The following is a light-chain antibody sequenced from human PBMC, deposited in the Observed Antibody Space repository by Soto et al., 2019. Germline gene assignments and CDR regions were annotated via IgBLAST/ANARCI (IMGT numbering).Light chain of an antibody. CDR1: QSISSN. Sequence: EIVMTQSPATLSVSPGEGATLSCRASQSISSNLAWYQQKPGQAPRLVIFDASTRATGIPDRFTGRGSGTEFTLTSSSLQSEDSTVYFCQQYNDWPPITFGGGTKVEIK. J-gene: IGKJ4*01. CDR2: DAS. V-gene: IGKV3-15*01. CDR3: QQYNDWPPIT.